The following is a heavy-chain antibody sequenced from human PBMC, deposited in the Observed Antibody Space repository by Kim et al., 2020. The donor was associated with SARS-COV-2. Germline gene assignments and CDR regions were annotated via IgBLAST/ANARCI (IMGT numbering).Heavy chain of an antibody. J-gene: IGHJ4*02. D-gene: IGHD3-16*01. CDR1: GFTFTKYG. Sequence: GGSLRLSCAASGFTFTKYGMTWVRQAPEKGLEWVSAISTRGTKPFYADSVKGRFTISRDNSNNTVYLQMNSLRVDDTGMYYCVKDMGALWGQGTLVIVSS. CDR3: VKDMGAL. V-gene: IGHV3-23*01. CDR2: ISTRGTKP.